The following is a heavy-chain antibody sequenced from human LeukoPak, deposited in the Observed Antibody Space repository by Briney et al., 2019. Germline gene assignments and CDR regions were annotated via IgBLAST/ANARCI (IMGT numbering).Heavy chain of an antibody. D-gene: IGHD6-13*01. V-gene: IGHV4-4*07. CDR2: IHTSGIT. CDR1: GGSISSYY. Sequence: SETLSLTCTVSGGSISSYYYSWIRQPAGKGLEWIGRIHTSGITNYNPSLKSRVTMSVDTSKNQFFLKLSSVTAADTAVYYCAKDRRGSSWYSNFDYWGQGTLVTVSS. CDR3: AKDRRGSSWYSNFDY. J-gene: IGHJ4*02.